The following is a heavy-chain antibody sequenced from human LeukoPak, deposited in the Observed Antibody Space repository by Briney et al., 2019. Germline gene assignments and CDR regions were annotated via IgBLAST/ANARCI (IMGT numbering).Heavy chain of an antibody. CDR1: GYIVSSHY. CDR2: MYTDGST. V-gene: IGHV3-53*01. CDR3: ARETLTAPFDF. J-gene: IGHJ4*02. D-gene: IGHD5-18*01. Sequence: QSGGSLRLSCTASGYIVSSHYMDWVRQAPGKGLEWVSVMYTDGSTHFADSVKGRFTMSRDTSKNTVYLEMNSLRTEDTAVYYCARETLTAPFDFWGQGTLVTVSS.